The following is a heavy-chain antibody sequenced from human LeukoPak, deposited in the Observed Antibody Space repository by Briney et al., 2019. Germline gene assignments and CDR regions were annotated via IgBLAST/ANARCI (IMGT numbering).Heavy chain of an antibody. J-gene: IGHJ5*02. CDR3: ARVDSSGWYHRWFDP. CDR1: GGSISSYY. Sequence: PSETLSLTCTVSGGSISSYYWSWIRQPPGKGLEWIGYIYYSGSTNYNPSLKSRVTISEDTSKNQFSLKLSSVTAADTAVYYCARVDSSGWYHRWFDPWGQGTLVTVSS. CDR2: IYYSGST. V-gene: IGHV4-59*01. D-gene: IGHD6-19*01.